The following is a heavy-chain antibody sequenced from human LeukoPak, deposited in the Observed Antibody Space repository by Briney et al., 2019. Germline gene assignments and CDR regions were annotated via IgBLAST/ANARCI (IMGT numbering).Heavy chain of an antibody. CDR1: GFTFSSYW. D-gene: IGHD1-1*01. Sequence: GGSLRLSCAASGFTFSSYWMSWVRQAPGKGLEWVADIKQDGSEKYYVDSVKGRFTISRDSARNSLHLQMNSLRAEDTAVYYCARDSPLGTDFDYWGQGTLVTVSS. J-gene: IGHJ4*02. CDR2: IKQDGSEK. V-gene: IGHV3-7*03. CDR3: ARDSPLGTDFDY.